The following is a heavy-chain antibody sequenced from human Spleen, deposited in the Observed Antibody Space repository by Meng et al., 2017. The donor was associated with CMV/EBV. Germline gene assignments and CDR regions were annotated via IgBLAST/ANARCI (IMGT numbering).Heavy chain of an antibody. CDR2: INPSGGGT. CDR1: GYNFTNYY. CDR3: ARDQPPSGTAMVGYYFDH. Sequence: SVKVSCKTSGYNFTNYYMHWVRQAPGQGLEWMGIINPSGGGTRYAQKFQGRITMTRDTSTSTIYMELSSLRSEDTAVYYCARDQPPSGTAMVGYYFDHWGQGTLVTVSS. J-gene: IGHJ4*02. V-gene: IGHV1-46*01. D-gene: IGHD5-18*01.